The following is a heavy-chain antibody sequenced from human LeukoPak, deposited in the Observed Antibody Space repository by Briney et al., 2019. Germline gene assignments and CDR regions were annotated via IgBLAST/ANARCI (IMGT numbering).Heavy chain of an antibody. Sequence: ETLSLTCSVSGGSISSSIYYWGWIRQPPGKGLEWIGSIYYSGSTYYNPSLKSRVTISVDTSKNQFSLKLRSVTAADTAVYYCARRLGGSGSYYYWGQGTLVTVSS. D-gene: IGHD3-10*01. CDR1: GGSISSSIYY. J-gene: IGHJ4*02. CDR2: IYYSGST. V-gene: IGHV4-39*01. CDR3: ARRLGGSGSYYY.